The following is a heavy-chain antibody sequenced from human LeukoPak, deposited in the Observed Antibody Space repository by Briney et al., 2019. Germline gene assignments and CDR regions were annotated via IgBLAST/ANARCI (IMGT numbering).Heavy chain of an antibody. V-gene: IGHV3-23*01. Sequence: GGSLRLSCAASGFTFSSYAMSWVRQAPGKGLEWVSAISGSGCSTYYADSVKGRFTISRDNSKNTLYLQMNSLRAEDTAVYYCAKLGIAVAGTRWFDPWGQGTLVTVSS. CDR2: ISGSGCST. CDR3: AKLGIAVAGTRWFDP. D-gene: IGHD6-19*01. CDR1: GFTFSSYA. J-gene: IGHJ5*02.